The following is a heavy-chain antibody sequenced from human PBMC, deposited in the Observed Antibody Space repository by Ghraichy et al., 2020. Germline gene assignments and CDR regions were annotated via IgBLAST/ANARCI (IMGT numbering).Heavy chain of an antibody. J-gene: IGHJ4*02. D-gene: IGHD5-18*01. V-gene: IGHV3-74*01. CDR3: TRGVDGYSYAITDY. CDR1: GFTFSDYW. CDR2: INSDGIST. Sequence: GGSLRLSCAASGFTFSDYWMHWVRQAPGKGLVWVSRINSDGISTTYAGSVKGRFTISRDNAKNTVYLQMNSLRAEDTAVYFCTRGVDGYSYAITDYWGQGTLVTVSS.